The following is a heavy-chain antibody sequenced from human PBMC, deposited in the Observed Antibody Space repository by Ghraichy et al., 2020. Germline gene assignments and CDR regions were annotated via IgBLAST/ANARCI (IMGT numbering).Heavy chain of an antibody. V-gene: IGHV3-30*18. D-gene: IGHD6-19*01. J-gene: IGHJ4*02. CDR2: ISYDGSNK. CDR1: GFTFSSYG. Sequence: GGSLRLSCAASGFTFSSYGMHWVRQAPGKGLEWVAVISYDGSNKYYADSVKGRFTISRDNSKNTLYLQMNSLRAEDTAVYYCAKDQGSIAVALGYFDYWGQGTLVTVSS. CDR3: AKDQGSIAVALGYFDY.